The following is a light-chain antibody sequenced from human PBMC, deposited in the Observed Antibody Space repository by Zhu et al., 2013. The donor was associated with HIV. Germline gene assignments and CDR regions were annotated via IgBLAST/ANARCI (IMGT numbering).Light chain of an antibody. Sequence: EILMTQSPATLCVSPGERVTLSCRASQSVNKKLAWYQQKPGQAPRLLMSGALHQGHWCPRRFSGSGSGTEFTLTIDSLQSDDFGVYFCQQYDDWSRFTFGPGTKVHIK. V-gene: IGKV3-15*01. CDR3: QQYDDWSRFT. CDR1: QSVNKK. CDR2: GAL. J-gene: IGKJ3*01.